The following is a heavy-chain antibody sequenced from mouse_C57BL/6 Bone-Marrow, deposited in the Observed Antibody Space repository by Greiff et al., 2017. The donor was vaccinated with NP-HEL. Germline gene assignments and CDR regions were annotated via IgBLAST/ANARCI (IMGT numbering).Heavy chain of an antibody. CDR1: GYTFTSYW. Sequence: QVQLQQPGAELVKPGASVKLSCKASGYTFTSYWMQWVKQRPGQGLEWIGEIDPSDSYTNYNQKFKGKATLTVDTSSSTAYMQLSSLTSEDSAVYYCARAQILHYYGSSSYYFDYWGQGTTLTVSS. J-gene: IGHJ2*01. CDR3: ARAQILHYYGSSSYYFDY. CDR2: IDPSDSYT. D-gene: IGHD1-1*01. V-gene: IGHV1-50*01.